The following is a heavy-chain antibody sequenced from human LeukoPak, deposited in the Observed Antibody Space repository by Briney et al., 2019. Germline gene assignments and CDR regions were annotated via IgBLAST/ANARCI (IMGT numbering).Heavy chain of an antibody. D-gene: IGHD2-15*01. J-gene: IGHJ4*02. CDR2: IKSKTDGETT. V-gene: IGHV3-15*01. CDR3: TPVMVEDRGF. Sequence: PGGSLRLSCAASGFTFSNAWLTWVRQAPGEGLEWVGRIKSKTDGETTDYAAPVKGRFTISRDDSTNTLYLQMNSLKTDDTAIYYCTPVMVEDRGFWGQGTLVTVSS. CDR1: GFTFSNAW.